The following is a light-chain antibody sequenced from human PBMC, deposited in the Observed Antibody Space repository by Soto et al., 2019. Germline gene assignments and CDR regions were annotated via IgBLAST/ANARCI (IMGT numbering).Light chain of an antibody. CDR3: WSYTGGFTFWE. CDR1: SSDVGSYNL. V-gene: IGLV2-23*01. Sequence: QSVLTQAASVSGSPGQSITISCTGTSSDVGSYNLVSWYQQYPGKAPKLMIYEDNKRTSGVPHRFSGSKSGNTASLTISGLQAEDEADYYCWSYTGGFTFWELGGGTK. CDR2: EDN. J-gene: IGLJ3*02.